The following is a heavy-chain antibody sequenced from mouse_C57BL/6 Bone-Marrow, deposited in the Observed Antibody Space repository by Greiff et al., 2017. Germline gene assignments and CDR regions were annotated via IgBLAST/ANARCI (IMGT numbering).Heavy chain of an antibody. CDR3: ARWSNFYAMDY. CDR2: INPSSGYT. J-gene: IGHJ4*01. Sequence: QVQLQQSGAELAKPGASVKLSCKASGYTFTSSWMHWVKQRPGQGLEWIGYINPSSGYTKYNQKFKDKATSTADKSSSTAYMQLSSLTYEDSAVYYCARWSNFYAMDYWGQGTSVTVSS. D-gene: IGHD2-5*01. CDR1: GYTFTSSW. V-gene: IGHV1-7*01.